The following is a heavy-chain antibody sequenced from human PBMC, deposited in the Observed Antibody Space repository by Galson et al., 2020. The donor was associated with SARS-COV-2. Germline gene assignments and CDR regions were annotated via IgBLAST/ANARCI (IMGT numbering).Heavy chain of an antibody. CDR1: GFPFSNFW. D-gene: IGHD3-10*01. Sequence: GASLTLSCAASGFPFSNFWMTWVRQAPGKGLERVANIKHDGSEKYYVDSVKGRFSISRDNAKNSLSLQMNSLRAEDTAVYYCARSDYYGSGSQCCDYYYGMDAWGQGTMVTVSS. J-gene: IGHJ6*02. CDR2: IKHDGSEK. CDR3: ARSDYYGSGSQCCDYYYGMDA. V-gene: IGHV3-7*01.